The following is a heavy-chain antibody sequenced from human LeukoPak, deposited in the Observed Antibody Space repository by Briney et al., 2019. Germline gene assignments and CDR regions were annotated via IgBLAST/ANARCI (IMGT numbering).Heavy chain of an antibody. V-gene: IGHV4-59*10. Sequence: PSETLSLTCAVYGGSFSGYYWSWIRQPAGKGLERIGRLNNGGDTNYSPSLRSRVTISVDTSKNHFSLILSSVTVADTAIYYCARAIGVYAFDVWGQGTMVTVSS. CDR2: LNNGGDT. CDR1: GGSFSGYY. J-gene: IGHJ3*01. D-gene: IGHD2-2*02. CDR3: ARAIGVYAFDV.